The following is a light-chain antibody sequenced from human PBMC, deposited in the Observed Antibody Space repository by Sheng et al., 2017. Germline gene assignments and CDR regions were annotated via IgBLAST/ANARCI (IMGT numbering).Light chain of an antibody. CDR3: QQRNNWPPIT. CDR1: QSLSSS. CDR2: DAS. V-gene: IGKV3-11*01. J-gene: IGKJ5*01. Sequence: EIVLTQSPATLSLSPGERATLSCRASQSLSSSLTWYQQKPGQAPRLLIYDASNRATGIPARFSGSGSGTDFTLTISTLEPEDFAVYYCQQRNNWPPITFGQGTRLEIK.